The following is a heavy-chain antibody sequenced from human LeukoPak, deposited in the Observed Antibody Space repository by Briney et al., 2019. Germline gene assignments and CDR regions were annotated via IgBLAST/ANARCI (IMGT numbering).Heavy chain of an antibody. D-gene: IGHD3-22*01. CDR3: ARRDSSGYRYFDY. V-gene: IGHV3-20*01. CDR2: INWNGGST. J-gene: IGHJ4*02. CDR1: GFTFDDYG. Sequence: GGSLRLSCAASGFTFDDYGMSWVRQAPGKGLEWVSGINWNGGSTGYADSVKGRSTISRDNAKNSLYLQMNSLRAEDTALYHCARRDSSGYRYFDYWGQGTLVTVSS.